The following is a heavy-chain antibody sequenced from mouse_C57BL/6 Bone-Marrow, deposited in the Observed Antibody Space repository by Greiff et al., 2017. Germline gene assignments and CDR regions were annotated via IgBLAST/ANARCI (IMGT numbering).Heavy chain of an antibody. CDR3: ARPDYYGSSYGFAY. D-gene: IGHD1-1*01. CDR2: INPNYGTT. J-gene: IGHJ3*01. Sequence: EVQLQQSGPELVKPGASVKISCTASGYSFTDYNMNWVKQSNGKSLEWIGVINPNYGTTSYNQKFKGKATLTVDQSSSTAYMQLNSLTSEDSAVYYCARPDYYGSSYGFAYWGQGTLVTVSA. CDR1: GYSFTDYN. V-gene: IGHV1-39*01.